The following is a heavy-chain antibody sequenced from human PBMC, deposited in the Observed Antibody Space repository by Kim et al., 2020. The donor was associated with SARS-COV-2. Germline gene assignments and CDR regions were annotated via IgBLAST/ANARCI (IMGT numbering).Heavy chain of an antibody. CDR3: AKDMSRITLFGVGPFDY. CDR1: GFTFDDYA. J-gene: IGHJ4*01. Sequence: GGSLRLSCAASGFTFDDYAMHWVRQAPGKGLEWVSGISWNSGSIGYADSVKGRFTISRDNAKNSLYLQMNSLRAEDTALYYCAKDMSRITLFGVGPFDY. CDR2: ISWNSGSI. D-gene: IGHD3-3*01. V-gene: IGHV3-9*01.